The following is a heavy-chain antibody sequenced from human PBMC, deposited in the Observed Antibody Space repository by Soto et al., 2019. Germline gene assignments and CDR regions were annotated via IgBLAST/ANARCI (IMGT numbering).Heavy chain of an antibody. CDR1: GFSFSISP. V-gene: IGHV3-30-3*01. Sequence: QVQLVESGGGVVQPGRSLRLSCAASGFSFSISPMHWVRQAPGKGPEWVALISYDGTNKFYADSVKGRFTISRDNSKSTLYLQVDSLRPEDAAVYYCARDPKTSGGPHGAFNYFDSWGQGTLVTVSS. J-gene: IGHJ4*02. CDR3: ARDPKTSGGPHGAFNYFDS. CDR2: ISYDGTNK. D-gene: IGHD2-15*01.